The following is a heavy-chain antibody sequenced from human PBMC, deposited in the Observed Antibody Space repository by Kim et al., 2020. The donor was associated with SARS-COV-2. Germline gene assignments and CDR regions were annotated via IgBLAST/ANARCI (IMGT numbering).Heavy chain of an antibody. CDR2: IWYDGSNK. D-gene: IGHD5-12*01. CDR3: ARDHIVATIPFDY. Sequence: GGSLRLSCAASGFTFSSYGMHWVRQAPGKGLEWGAVIWYDGSNKYYADSVKGRFTISRDNSKNTLYLQMNSLRAEDTAVYYCARDHIVATIPFDYWGQGTLVTVSS. J-gene: IGHJ4*02. V-gene: IGHV3-33*01. CDR1: GFTFSSYG.